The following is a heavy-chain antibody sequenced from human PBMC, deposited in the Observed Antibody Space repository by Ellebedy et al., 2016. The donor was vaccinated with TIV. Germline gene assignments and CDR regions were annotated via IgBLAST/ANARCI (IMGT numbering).Heavy chain of an antibody. D-gene: IGHD3-10*01. CDR2: INHRGTT. CDR1: GGFISSSSYY. Sequence: MPSETLSLTCTVSGGFISSSSYYWGWIRQPPGKGLEWIGEINHRGTTNYNPTLRSRVTISADTSRNYFSLRLSSVTAADTAVYYCARTEVGELSFDSWGQGTLVTVSS. J-gene: IGHJ4*02. V-gene: IGHV4-39*02. CDR3: ARTEVGELSFDS.